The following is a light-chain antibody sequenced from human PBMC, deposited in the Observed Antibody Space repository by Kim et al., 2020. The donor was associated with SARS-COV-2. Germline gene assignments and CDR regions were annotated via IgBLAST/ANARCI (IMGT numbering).Light chain of an antibody. CDR1: RGNSNFA. J-gene: IGLJ3*02. V-gene: IGLV4-69*02. Sequence: ASVQPPRTSTRGNSNFANAWHQQEPQKGPRYLMKVNDDGSHSKGDGIPDRFSGSSSGAERHLTISSLQSEDEADYYCQTWGTGIRVFGGGTQLTVL. CDR3: QTWGTGIRV. CDR2: VNDDGSH.